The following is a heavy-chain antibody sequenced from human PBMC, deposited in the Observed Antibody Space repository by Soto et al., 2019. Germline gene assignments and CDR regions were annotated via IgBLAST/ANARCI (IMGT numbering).Heavy chain of an antibody. D-gene: IGHD2-2*01. CDR3: ARGSDIVVVPAAMASYYYYGMDV. CDR1: GFTFSSYS. J-gene: IGHJ6*02. V-gene: IGHV3-48*02. Sequence: GGSLRLSCAASGFTFSSYSMNWVRQAPGKGLEWVSYISSSSSTIYYADSVKGRFTISRDNAKNSLYLQINSLRDEDTAVYYCARGSDIVVVPAAMASYYYYGMDVWGQGTTVTVSS. CDR2: ISSSSSTI.